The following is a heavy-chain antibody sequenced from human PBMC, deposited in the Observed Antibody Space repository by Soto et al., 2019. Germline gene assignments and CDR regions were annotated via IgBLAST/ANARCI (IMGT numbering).Heavy chain of an antibody. CDR1: GGTFSSYT. J-gene: IGHJ2*01. V-gene: IGHV1-69*12. D-gene: IGHD5-12*01. CDR3: ARGNHRWLQLWYFDL. Sequence: QVQLVQSGAEVKKPGSSVTVSCKASGGTFSSYTISWVRQAPGQGLEWMGGIIPILGTANYAQKFQGRVTITADESTSTAYMELSSLRSEETVVYYCARGNHRWLQLWYFDLWGRGTLVTVSS. CDR2: IIPILGTA.